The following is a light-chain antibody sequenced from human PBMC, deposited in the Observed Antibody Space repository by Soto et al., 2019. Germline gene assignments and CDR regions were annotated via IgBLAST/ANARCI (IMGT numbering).Light chain of an antibody. J-gene: IGKJ5*01. Sequence: ETVMTQSPSTLSFSTRERSTVSCRASQSVSSKLAWYQQKPGQAPRPLIYGASTRATGIPARFSGSGSGTEFTLTISSLQSEDCAVYYCQQYNNWPPITFGQGTRLQIK. CDR3: QQYNNWPPIT. CDR1: QSVSSK. V-gene: IGKV3-15*01. CDR2: GAS.